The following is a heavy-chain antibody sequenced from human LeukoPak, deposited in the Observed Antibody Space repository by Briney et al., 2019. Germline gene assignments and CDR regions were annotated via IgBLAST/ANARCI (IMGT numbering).Heavy chain of an antibody. CDR1: GGSISSSSYY. D-gene: IGHD3-9*01. J-gene: IGHJ6*02. CDR3: ARDRYYDILTGYYRDLFDYYYYYGMDV. Sequence: SETLSLTCTVSGGSISSSSYYWGWIRQPPGKGLEWIGSIYYSGSTYYNPSLKSRVTMSVDTSKNQFSLKLSSVTAADTAVYYCARDRYYDILTGYYRDLFDYYYYYGMDVWGQGTTVTVSS. CDR2: IYYSGST. V-gene: IGHV4-39*07.